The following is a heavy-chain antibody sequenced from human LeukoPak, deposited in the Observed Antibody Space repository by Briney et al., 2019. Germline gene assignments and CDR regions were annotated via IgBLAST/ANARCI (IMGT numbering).Heavy chain of an antibody. Sequence: PGGSLRLSCAASGFTFSSYGMHWVRQAPGKGLEWVAFIRYDGSNKYYADSVKGRFTISRDNSKNTLYLQMNSLTADDTAVYYCAKDRNYYCSGEPFDYWGQGTLVNVSS. CDR3: AKDRNYYCSGEPFDY. CDR2: IRYDGSNK. D-gene: IGHD3-10*01. V-gene: IGHV3-30*02. CDR1: GFTFSSYG. J-gene: IGHJ4*02.